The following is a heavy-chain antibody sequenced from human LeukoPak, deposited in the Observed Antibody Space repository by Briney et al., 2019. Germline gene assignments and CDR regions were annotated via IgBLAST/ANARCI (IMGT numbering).Heavy chain of an antibody. Sequence: SGGSLRLSCAASGFTFSSYSMTWVRQAPGKGLEWVSSISSSSSYIYYADSVKGRFTISRDNAKNSLYLQMNSLRAEDTAVYYCARGEVYFDWLPSHDYWGQGTLVTVSS. D-gene: IGHD3-9*01. CDR3: ARGEVYFDWLPSHDY. V-gene: IGHV3-21*01. CDR2: ISSSSSYI. CDR1: GFTFSSYS. J-gene: IGHJ4*02.